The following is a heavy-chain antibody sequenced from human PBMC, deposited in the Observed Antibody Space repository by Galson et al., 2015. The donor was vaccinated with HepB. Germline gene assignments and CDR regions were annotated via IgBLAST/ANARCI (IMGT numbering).Heavy chain of an antibody. CDR3: ASSQGPIDTSSGIKFYSYYFYMDV. V-gene: IGHV1-69*13. D-gene: IGHD6-6*01. CDR1: GGTFSNYA. J-gene: IGHJ6*03. CDR2: IIPVFDTP. Sequence: SVKVSCKASGGTFSNYAISWARQAPGQGLEWMGGIIPVFDTPNYAQEFQGRVTITADGSTSTVYMELTSLRSEDTAVYYCASSQGPIDTSSGIKFYSYYFYMDVWGKGTTVTVSS.